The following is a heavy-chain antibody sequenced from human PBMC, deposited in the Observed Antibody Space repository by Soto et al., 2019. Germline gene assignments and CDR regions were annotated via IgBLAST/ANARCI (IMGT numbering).Heavy chain of an antibody. V-gene: IGHV1-18*01. CDR2: ISAYNGNT. CDR1: GYTFTSYG. J-gene: IGHJ6*03. D-gene: IGHD2-2*01. CDR3: ARYQLVVPAAMGDYYYYMDV. Sequence: ASVKVSCKASGYTFTSYGISWVRQAPGQGLEWMGWISAYNGNTNYAQKLQGRVTMTTDTSTSTAYMELRSLRSDDTAVYYCARYQLVVPAAMGDYYYYMDVWGKGTTVTVSS.